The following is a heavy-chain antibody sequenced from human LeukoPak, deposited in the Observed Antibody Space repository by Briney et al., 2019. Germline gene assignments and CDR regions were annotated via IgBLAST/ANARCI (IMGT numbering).Heavy chain of an antibody. Sequence: GGSLRLSCAASGFTFSSYAISWVRQAPGKGLEWVSVITGSGGYTNHADSVKGRFSISRDNSKNTLYLQMNRLRADDTAVYYCARDRSQEFDPWGQGTLVTVSS. J-gene: IGHJ5*02. V-gene: IGHV3-23*01. CDR2: ITGSGGYT. D-gene: IGHD3-10*01. CDR1: GFTFSSYA. CDR3: ARDRSQEFDP.